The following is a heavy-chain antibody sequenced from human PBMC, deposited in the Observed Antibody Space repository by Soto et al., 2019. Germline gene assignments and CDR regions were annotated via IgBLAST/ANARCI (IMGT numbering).Heavy chain of an antibody. Sequence: EVQLVESGGGLVQLGTSLRLSCAASGFTFDHYAMHWVRQTPGKGLEWVAGASWDSDTVGYADSVRGRFTISRDNGKNSLDLQMNSLRVDDTALYYCAKGGDYDISHSGMDVWGQGTTVTVSS. CDR3: AKGGDYDISHSGMDV. CDR2: ASWDSDTV. J-gene: IGHJ6*02. CDR1: GFTFDHYA. D-gene: IGHD3-9*01. V-gene: IGHV3-9*01.